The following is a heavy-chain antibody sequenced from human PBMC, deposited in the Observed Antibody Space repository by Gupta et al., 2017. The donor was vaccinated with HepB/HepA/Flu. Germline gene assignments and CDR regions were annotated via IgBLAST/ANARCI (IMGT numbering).Heavy chain of an antibody. Sequence: EVQLLESGGGLVQPGGSLRLSCAASGFTFSDHAMSWIRQAPGKGLEWVSAISGGGIATYYAESVEGRFTISRDNSKNMMYLHMNSLRPDDTAEYDCARDRGYSVTGTFDFWGQGTLATVAS. J-gene: IGHJ4*02. CDR2: ISGGGIAT. CDR3: ARDRGYSVTGTFDF. D-gene: IGHD4-11*01. V-gene: IGHV3-23*01. CDR1: GFTFSDHA.